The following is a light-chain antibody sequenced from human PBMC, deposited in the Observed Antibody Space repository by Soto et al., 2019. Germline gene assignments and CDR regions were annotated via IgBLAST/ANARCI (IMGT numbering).Light chain of an antibody. J-gene: IGKJ3*01. V-gene: IGKV3-20*01. Sequence: EIVLTQSPGTLSLSPGERATLSCRASQSVSSGYLAWFQQKPGQPPRVLIYETSSRATGIPDRFSGSGSGTDFTLTISSLEPEDFAVYYCQQYGGSPPVTFGPGTKVDIE. CDR2: ETS. CDR1: QSVSSGY. CDR3: QQYGGSPPVT.